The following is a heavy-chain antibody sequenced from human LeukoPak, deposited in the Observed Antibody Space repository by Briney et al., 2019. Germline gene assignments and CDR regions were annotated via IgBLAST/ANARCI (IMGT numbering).Heavy chain of an antibody. CDR3: ARDQATVTTRRAYFDY. J-gene: IGHJ4*02. D-gene: IGHD4-17*01. CDR2: ISAYNGNT. Sequence: ASVKVSCKASGYTFTSYGISWVRQAPGQGLEWMGWISAYNGNTNYAQKLQGRVTMTTDTSTSTAYMELGSLRSDDTAVYYCARDQATVTTRRAYFDYWGQGTLVTVSS. V-gene: IGHV1-18*01. CDR1: GYTFTSYG.